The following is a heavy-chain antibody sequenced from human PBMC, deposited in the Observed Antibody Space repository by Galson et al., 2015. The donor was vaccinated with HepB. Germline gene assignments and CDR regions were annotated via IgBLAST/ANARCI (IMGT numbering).Heavy chain of an antibody. D-gene: IGHD2-21*01. J-gene: IGHJ5*01. Sequence: SLRLSCAASGFTFRTYTFHWFRQAPGKGLEWVALISSDGSKNNYADSARGRFFISRDNSWNTVYLQMSSLRPEDTAVYYCARAENCGGGECWLVDSWGLGTLVTVSS. CDR3: ARAENCGGGECWLVDS. CDR2: ISSDGSKN. V-gene: IGHV3-30*04. CDR1: GFTFRTYT.